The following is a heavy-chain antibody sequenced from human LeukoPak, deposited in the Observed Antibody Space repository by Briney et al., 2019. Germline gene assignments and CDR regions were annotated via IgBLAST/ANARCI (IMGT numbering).Heavy chain of an antibody. Sequence: SETLSLTCAVYGGSFSGYYWSWIRQPPGKGLEWIGEINHSGSTNYNPSLKSRVTISVDTSKNQFSLKLSSVTAADTAVYYCARGGRLGSSWLFDYWGQGTLVTVSS. CDR1: GGSFSGYY. CDR3: ARGGRLGSSWLFDY. D-gene: IGHD6-13*01. CDR2: INHSGST. V-gene: IGHV4-34*01. J-gene: IGHJ4*02.